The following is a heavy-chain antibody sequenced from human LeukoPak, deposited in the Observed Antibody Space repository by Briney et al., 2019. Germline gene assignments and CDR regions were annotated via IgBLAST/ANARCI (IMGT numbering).Heavy chain of an antibody. J-gene: IGHJ6*02. CDR3: AREASSGYYGMDV. V-gene: IGHV4-59*12. CDR1: GGSISSYY. D-gene: IGHD3-22*01. CDR2: IYYSGST. Sequence: SETLSLTCTVSGGSISSYYWSWIRQPPGEGLEWIGYIYYSGSTNYNPSLKSRVTISVDTSKNQFSLKLSSVTAADTAVYYCAREASSGYYGMDVWGQGTTVTVSS.